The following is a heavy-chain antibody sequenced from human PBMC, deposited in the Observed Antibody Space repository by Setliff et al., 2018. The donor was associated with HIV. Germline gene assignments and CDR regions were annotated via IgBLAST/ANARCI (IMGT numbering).Heavy chain of an antibody. D-gene: IGHD5-12*01. CDR1: GGSISSGSHY. Sequence: SETLSLTCAVSGGSISSGSHYWSWIRQPAGKGLEWIGQIYASGNTNYNPSLKSRVTMSVDTSKNQLSLELTSVTAADTGVYYCTRVAPSGYNNGYGYFDHWGQGTLVTVSS. CDR2: IYASGNT. CDR3: TRVAPSGYNNGYGYFDH. J-gene: IGHJ4*02. V-gene: IGHV4-61*09.